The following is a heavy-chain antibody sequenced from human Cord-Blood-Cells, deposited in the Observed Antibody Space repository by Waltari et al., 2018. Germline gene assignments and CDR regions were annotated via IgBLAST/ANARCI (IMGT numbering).Heavy chain of an antibody. Sequence: QVQLQQSGPGLVKPSETLPLTCTVSVGAISTYDCSWIRQPPGKGLGWIGYIYYSGSPNYNPSLKSRVTISVDTSKNQFSLKLSSVTAADTAVYYCAREGYSYGFDYWGQGTLVTVSS. CDR1: VGAISTYD. V-gene: IGHV4-59*01. CDR2: IYYSGSP. D-gene: IGHD5-18*01. J-gene: IGHJ4*02. CDR3: AREGYSYGFDY.